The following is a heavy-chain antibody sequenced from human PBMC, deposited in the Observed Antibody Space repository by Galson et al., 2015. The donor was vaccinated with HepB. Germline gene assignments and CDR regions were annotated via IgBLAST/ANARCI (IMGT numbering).Heavy chain of an antibody. V-gene: IGHV1-69*06. CDR3: ARPSTPHDYGDYYYYYGMDV. Sequence: SVKVSCKASGGTFSSYAISWVRQAPGQGLEWMGGIIPIFGTANYAQKFQGRVTITADKSTSTAYMELSSLRSEDTAVYYCARPSTPHDYGDYYYYYGMDVWGQGTTVTVSS. CDR2: IIPIFGTA. J-gene: IGHJ6*02. CDR1: GGTFSSYA. D-gene: IGHD4-17*01.